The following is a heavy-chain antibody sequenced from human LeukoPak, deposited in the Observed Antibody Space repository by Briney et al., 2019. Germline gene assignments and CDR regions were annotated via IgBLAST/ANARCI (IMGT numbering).Heavy chain of an antibody. V-gene: IGHV3-43*02. Sequence: GGSLRLSXASSGFTFNDYAMRWVRQAPGKGLDWVSLISGDGGDTYYADSVKGRFTISRDNSKNSLYLQMNNLRTEDTALYYCAKAFTQSTIFGVGINNWGQGTLVTVSS. CDR1: GFTFNDYA. D-gene: IGHD3-3*01. CDR2: ISGDGGDT. J-gene: IGHJ4*02. CDR3: AKAFTQSTIFGVGINN.